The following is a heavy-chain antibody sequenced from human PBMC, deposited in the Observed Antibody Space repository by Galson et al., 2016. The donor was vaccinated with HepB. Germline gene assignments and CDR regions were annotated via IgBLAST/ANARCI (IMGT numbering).Heavy chain of an antibody. CDR1: GFSLSTSGMC. CDR2: IDWDDDK. CDR3: ARLLAYCGGACYSIFDY. J-gene: IGHJ4*02. D-gene: IGHD2-21*02. Sequence: PALVKPTQTLTLTRTFSGFSLSTSGMCVSWIRQPPGKALEWLALIDWDDDKYYSTSLKTRLTISKDTSKNQVVLTMTNMDPVDTATYYCARLLAYCGGACYSIFDYWGQGTLVTVSS. V-gene: IGHV2-70*01.